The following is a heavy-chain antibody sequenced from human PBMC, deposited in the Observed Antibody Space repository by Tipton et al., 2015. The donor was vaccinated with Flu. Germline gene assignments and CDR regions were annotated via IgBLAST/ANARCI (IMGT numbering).Heavy chain of an antibody. CDR2: VTDDGSNE. J-gene: IGHJ6*02. Sequence: SLRLSCAASGFAFSSYGIHWVRQAPGKGLEWVAFVTDDGSNENYADSVKGRFTVSRDNSENTLYLQMNSLRREDTAVYFCAKDSYPHVGIVPSFVIDVWGQGTTVPVSS. V-gene: IGHV3-30*18. CDR3: AKDSYPHVGIVPSFVIDV. D-gene: IGHD5-12*01. CDR1: GFAFSSYG.